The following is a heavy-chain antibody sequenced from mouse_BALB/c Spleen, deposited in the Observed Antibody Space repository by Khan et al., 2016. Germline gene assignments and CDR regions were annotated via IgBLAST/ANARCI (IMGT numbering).Heavy chain of an antibody. D-gene: IGHD2-1*01. CDR2: INTHSGVP. Sequence: QIQLVQSGPELKKPGETVRISCKASGYTFTTAGMQWVQKMPGKGLKWIGWINTHSGVPKYAEDFKGRFAFSLETSASTAYLQISNLKNEDTATXCCARCGNFFHWYFDVWGAGTTVTVSS. CDR3: ARCGNFFHWYFDV. CDR1: GYTFTTAG. J-gene: IGHJ1*01. V-gene: IGHV9-4*02.